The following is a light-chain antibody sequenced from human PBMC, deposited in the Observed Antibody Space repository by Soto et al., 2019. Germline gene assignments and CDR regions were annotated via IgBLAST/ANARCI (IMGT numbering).Light chain of an antibody. CDR3: SSFTTSNPWV. J-gene: IGLJ3*02. Sequence: QSALPQPASVSGSPGQSITISCTGTSSDVGGFNYVSWYQHYPGEAPKLLIYEVSNRPSGVSSRFSGSKSGNTASPTISGLQADDEGDYYCSSFTTSNPWVFGGGTQLTVL. V-gene: IGLV2-14*01. CDR1: SSDVGGFNY. CDR2: EVS.